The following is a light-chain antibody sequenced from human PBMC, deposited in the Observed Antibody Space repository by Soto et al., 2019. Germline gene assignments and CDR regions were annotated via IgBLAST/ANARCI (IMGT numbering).Light chain of an antibody. V-gene: IGKV3-11*01. J-gene: IGKJ4*01. CDR1: QSVSSY. Sequence: EIVLTQSPATLSLSPGERATLSCRASQSVSSYLAWYQQKPGQAPRLLIYDASNRATGIPARFSGSGSGTDFTLTISSLEPEDFAVYYCQRRSNWGRFGGGTKVEIK. CDR3: QRRSNWGR. CDR2: DAS.